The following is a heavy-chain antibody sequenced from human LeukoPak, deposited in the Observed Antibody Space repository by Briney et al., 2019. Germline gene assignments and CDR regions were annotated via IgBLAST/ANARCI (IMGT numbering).Heavy chain of an antibody. V-gene: IGHV3-30*04. CDR1: EFTSRSFP. CDR3: ARDGGEQWLVHYFDY. J-gene: IGHJ4*02. D-gene: IGHD6-19*01. CDR2: ISYDGSNK. Sequence: GGSLRLSVEASEFTSRSFPLHWSGRAPGRGLKWVAVISYDGSNKYYADSVKGRFTISRDNSKNTLYLQMNSLRAEDTAVYYCARDGGEQWLVHYFDYWGQGTLVTVSS.